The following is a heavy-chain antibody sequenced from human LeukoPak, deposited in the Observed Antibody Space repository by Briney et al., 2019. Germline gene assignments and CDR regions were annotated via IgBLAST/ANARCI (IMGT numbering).Heavy chain of an antibody. CDR2: SNHSGST. V-gene: IGHV4-34*01. Sequence: SETQSLTCAVYGGSYSGYYWSWIRQPPGKGLEWIGESNHSGSTNYNPSLKSRVTISVDTSKSQFSLKLSSVTAADTAVYYCAREGKSGSWGIDYYYYGMDVWGQGTTVTVSS. CDR3: AREGKSGSWGIDYYYYGMDV. J-gene: IGHJ6*02. CDR1: GGSYSGYY. D-gene: IGHD6-13*01.